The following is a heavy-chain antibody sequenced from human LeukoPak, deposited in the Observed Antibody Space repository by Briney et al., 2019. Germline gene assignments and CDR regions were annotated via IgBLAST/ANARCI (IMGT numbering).Heavy chain of an antibody. J-gene: IGHJ4*02. CDR1: RGTFSSYA. D-gene: IGHD2-15*01. Sequence: SVKVSCKASRGTFSSYAISWVRQAPGQGLEWMGGIIPIFGTANYAQKFQGRVTITADKSTRTAYMELSSLRSEDTAVYYCARAHLRYCSGGSCEFDYWGQGNLVTVSS. CDR2: IIPIFGTA. CDR3: ARAHLRYCSGGSCEFDY. V-gene: IGHV1-69*06.